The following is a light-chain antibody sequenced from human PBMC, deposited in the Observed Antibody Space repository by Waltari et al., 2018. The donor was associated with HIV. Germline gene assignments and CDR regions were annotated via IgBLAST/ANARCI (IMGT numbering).Light chain of an antibody. CDR3: GTWDSGLSVVV. CDR1: SSDIGNNY. CDR2: DNT. J-gene: IGLJ2*01. V-gene: IGLV1-51*01. Sequence: QSVLTQPRSVSAAPGQTVTISCSGSSSDIGNNYVSWYQQVPGTAPKLLIYDNTERPAGMPDRFSGSKSGTSATLGITGLQTGDEADYYCGTWDSGLSVVVFGGGTKLTVL.